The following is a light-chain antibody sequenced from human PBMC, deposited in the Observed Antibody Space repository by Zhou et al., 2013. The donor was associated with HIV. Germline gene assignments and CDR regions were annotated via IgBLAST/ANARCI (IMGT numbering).Light chain of an antibody. Sequence: DIQMTQSPASLSASIGDSVTITCRASQSIDIYVNWYQQKPGKAPSLLIFTASNLQSGVPSRFSGSGSGTDFSLSISSLQAEDFATYWCQQSKSSPWTFGQGTKVEIK. J-gene: IGKJ1*01. CDR1: QSIDIY. CDR3: QQSKSSPWT. V-gene: IGKV1-39*01. CDR2: TAS.